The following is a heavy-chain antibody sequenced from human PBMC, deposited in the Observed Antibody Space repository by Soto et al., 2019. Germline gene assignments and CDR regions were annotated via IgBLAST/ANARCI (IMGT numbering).Heavy chain of an antibody. V-gene: IGHV4-30-2*03. CDR3: ARRYSSGFDY. D-gene: IGHD6-19*01. J-gene: IGHJ4*02. CDR1: GGSISSGGYS. CDR2: IYHSGST. Sequence: SETLSLTCAVSGGSISSGGYSWSWIRQPPGKGLEWIGYIYHSGSTYYNPSLKSRVTIYVDTSKDQFSLKLSSVTAADTAVYYCARRYSSGFDYWGQGTLVTVSS.